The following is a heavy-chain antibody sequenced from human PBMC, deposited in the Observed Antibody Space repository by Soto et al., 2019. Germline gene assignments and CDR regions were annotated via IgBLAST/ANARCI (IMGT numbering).Heavy chain of an antibody. V-gene: IGHV4-31*03. Sequence: QVQLQESGPGLVKPSQTLSLTCTVSGGSISSGGYYWSWIRQHPGKGLEWIGYIYYSGSTYYNPSLQSRVTISVDTSKNQFSLKLSSVTAADTAVYYCARGLVVAATRYFQHWGQGTLVTVSS. CDR1: GGSISSGGYY. CDR3: ARGLVVAATRYFQH. CDR2: IYYSGST. D-gene: IGHD2-15*01. J-gene: IGHJ1*01.